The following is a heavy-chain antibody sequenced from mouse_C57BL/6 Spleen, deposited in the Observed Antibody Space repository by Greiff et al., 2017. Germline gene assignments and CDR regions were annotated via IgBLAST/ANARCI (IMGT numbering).Heavy chain of an antibody. V-gene: IGHV1-62-2*01. CDR2: FYPGSGSI. Sequence: QVQLKESGAELVKPGASVKLSCKASGYTFTEYTIHWVKQRSGQGLEWIGWFYPGSGSIKYNEKFKDKATLTADKSSSTVYMELSRLTSEDSAVYFGARHVPVGRGGYYYAMDYWGQGTSVTVSS. J-gene: IGHJ4*01. CDR3: ARHVPVGRGGYYYAMDY. CDR1: GYTFTEYT.